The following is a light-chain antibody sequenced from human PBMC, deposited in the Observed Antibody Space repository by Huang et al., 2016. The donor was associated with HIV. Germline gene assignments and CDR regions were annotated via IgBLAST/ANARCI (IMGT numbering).Light chain of an antibody. V-gene: IGKV3-15*01. Sequence: EIVMTQSPATLSVSPGERATLSCRASQSVSSNLAWYQQKPGQAPRRLIYGASTRATGIPARFSGSGSGTEFTLTISSLQSQDFAIYYCQQYNNWPPRDVTFGPGTKVDIK. CDR1: QSVSSN. CDR2: GAS. J-gene: IGKJ3*01. CDR3: QQYNNWPPRDVT.